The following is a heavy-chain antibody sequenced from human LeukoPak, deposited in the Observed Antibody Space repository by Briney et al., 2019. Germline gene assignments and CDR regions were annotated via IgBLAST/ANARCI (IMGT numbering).Heavy chain of an antibody. J-gene: IGHJ6*02. CDR3: ARGVSRDSSSWYGFNYYYGMDV. CDR1: GYTFTSYG. V-gene: IGHV1-18*01. D-gene: IGHD6-13*01. Sequence: GASVKVSCKASGYTFTSYGISWVRQAPGQGLEWMGWISAYNGNTNYAQKLQGRVTMTRNTSISTAYMELSSLRSEDTAVYYCARGVSRDSSSWYGFNYYYGMDVWGQGTTVTVSS. CDR2: ISAYNGNT.